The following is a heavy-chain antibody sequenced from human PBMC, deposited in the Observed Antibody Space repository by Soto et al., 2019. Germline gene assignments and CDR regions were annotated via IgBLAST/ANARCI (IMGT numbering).Heavy chain of an antibody. Sequence: QVQLVQSGAEVKKPGSSVKVSCKASGGTFSSYAISWVRQAPGQGLEWMGGIIPIFGTANYAQKFQGRGTITADKSTSTAYMELSSLRSEDTAVYYCARGHPERRGAVNYYGRDVWGQGTTVTVSS. CDR1: GGTFSSYA. J-gene: IGHJ6*02. CDR2: IIPIFGTA. D-gene: IGHD6-19*01. V-gene: IGHV1-69*06. CDR3: ARGHPERRGAVNYYGRDV.